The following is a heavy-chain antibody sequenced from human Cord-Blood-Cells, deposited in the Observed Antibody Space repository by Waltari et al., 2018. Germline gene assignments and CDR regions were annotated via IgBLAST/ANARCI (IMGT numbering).Heavy chain of an antibody. Sequence: QVRLQQWGAGLLKPSETLSLTCAVYGGSFSGYYWSWLRQPPGKGLEWIGEINHSGSTNYNPSLKSRVTISVDTSKNQFSLKLSSVTAADTAVYYCARRITMVRGVKSGVDYWGQGTLVTVSS. V-gene: IGHV4-34*01. CDR3: ARRITMVRGVKSGVDY. J-gene: IGHJ4*02. CDR2: INHSGST. CDR1: GGSFSGYY. D-gene: IGHD3-10*01.